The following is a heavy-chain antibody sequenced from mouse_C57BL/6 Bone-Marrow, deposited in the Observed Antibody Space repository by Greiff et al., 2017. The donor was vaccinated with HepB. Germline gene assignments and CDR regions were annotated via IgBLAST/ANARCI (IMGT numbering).Heavy chain of an antibody. CDR2: IYPGDGDT. J-gene: IGHJ2*01. Sequence: VQLQQSGAELVKPGASVTISCKASGYAFSSYWMNWVKQRPGKGLEWIGQIYPGDGDTNYNGKFKGKATLTADKSSSTAYMQLSSLTSEDSAVYFCARKHYYGSSYGYFDYWGQGTTLTVSS. CDR1: GYAFSSYW. CDR3: ARKHYYGSSYGYFDY. D-gene: IGHD1-1*01. V-gene: IGHV1-80*01.